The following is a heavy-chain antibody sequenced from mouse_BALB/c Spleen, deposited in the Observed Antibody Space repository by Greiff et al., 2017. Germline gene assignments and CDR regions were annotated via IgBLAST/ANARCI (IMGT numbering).Heavy chain of an antibody. Sequence: VQLQQSGAELVRPGALVKLSCKASGFNIKDYYMHWVKQRPEQGLEWIGWIDPENGNTIYDPKFQGKASITADTSSNTAYLQLSSLTSEDTAVYYCARLYYGSSYPYAMDYWGQGTSVTVSS. CDR2: IDPENGNT. V-gene: IGHV14-1*02. CDR1: GFNIKDYY. D-gene: IGHD1-1*01. CDR3: ARLYYGSSYPYAMDY. J-gene: IGHJ4*01.